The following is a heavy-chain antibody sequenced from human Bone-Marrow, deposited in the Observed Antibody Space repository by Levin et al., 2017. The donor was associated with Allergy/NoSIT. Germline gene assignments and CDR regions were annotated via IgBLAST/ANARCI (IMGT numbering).Heavy chain of an antibody. Sequence: PGGSLRLSCAGSGFSFSRYSMFWVRQAPGKGLEWLSYISASGTKIYYADSVKGRFTISRDNAKNSLYLQMNSLRAEDTAVYYCASVWGNYVVRTDYWGQGTLVAVSS. CDR2: ISASGTKI. J-gene: IGHJ4*02. CDR1: GFSFSRYS. D-gene: IGHD3-16*01. CDR3: ASVWGNYVVRTDY. V-gene: IGHV3-48*01.